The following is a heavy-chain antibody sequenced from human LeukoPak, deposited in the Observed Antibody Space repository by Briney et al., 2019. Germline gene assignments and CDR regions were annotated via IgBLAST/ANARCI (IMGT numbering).Heavy chain of an antibody. D-gene: IGHD3-22*01. CDR3: AREPWRYYDSSGRLDP. Sequence: GGSLRLSCVASGFTFSSYEMNWVRQAPGKGLEWVSYISGSGSTIHYADSVKGRFTISRDNAKNSLYLQMNSLRAEDTAVYYCAREPWRYYDSSGRLDPWGQGTLVTVSS. V-gene: IGHV3-48*03. CDR1: GFTFSSYE. CDR2: ISGSGSTI. J-gene: IGHJ5*02.